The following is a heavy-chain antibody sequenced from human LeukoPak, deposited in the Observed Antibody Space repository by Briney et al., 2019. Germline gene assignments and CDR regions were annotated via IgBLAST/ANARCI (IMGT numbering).Heavy chain of an antibody. V-gene: IGHV4-61*02. CDR2: LYTNDNT. J-gene: IGHJ6*03. D-gene: IGHD2-21*02. CDR1: GGSISSGRYY. CDR3: ARGVVTDDYYMDV. Sequence: PSQTLSLPCTVSGGSISSGRYYWTWIRQPAGKGLEWIGRLYTNDNTNYNPSLESRVSISVDTSKSQFYLQLTSVTAADTAVYFCARGVVTDDYYMDVWGKGTTVIVSS.